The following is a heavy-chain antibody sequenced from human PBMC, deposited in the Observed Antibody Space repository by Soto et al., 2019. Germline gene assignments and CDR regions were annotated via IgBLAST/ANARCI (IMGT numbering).Heavy chain of an antibody. CDR3: GRRIMATETWDY. Sequence: SQMMPLTSTVLGGSMVSYYWSWIRQPPGRGLEWIGFIYYAGSTKYNPSLNSRVTISVDTSKNQFSLTVTSVTAADTAVYYCGRRIMATETWDYWGKGTLVTVPQ. CDR2: IYYAGST. J-gene: IGHJ4*02. CDR1: GGSMVSYY. V-gene: IGHV4-59*08. D-gene: IGHD5-12*01.